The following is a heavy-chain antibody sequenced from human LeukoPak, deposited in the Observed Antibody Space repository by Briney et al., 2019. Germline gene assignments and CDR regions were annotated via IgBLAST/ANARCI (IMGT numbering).Heavy chain of an antibody. CDR3: ARGSGGGSKAAYYYYYYYMDV. CDR2: INHSGST. D-gene: IGHD3-10*01. V-gene: IGHV4-34*01. J-gene: IGHJ6*03. CDR1: GGSFSGYY. Sequence: PSETLSLTCAVYGGSFSGYYWSWIRQPPGKGLEWIGEINHSGSTNYNPSLKSRVTISVDTSKNQFSLKLSSVTAADTAVYYCARGSGGGSKAAYYYYYYYMDVWGKGTTVTVSS.